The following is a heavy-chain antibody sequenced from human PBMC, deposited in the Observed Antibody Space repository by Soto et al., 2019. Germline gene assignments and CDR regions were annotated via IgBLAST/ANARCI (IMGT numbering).Heavy chain of an antibody. CDR1: GFTFSSYG. D-gene: IGHD3-10*01. Sequence: QVQLVESGGGVVQPGRSLRLSCAASGFTFSSYGMHWVRQAPGKGLEWVAVIWYDGSNKYYADSVKGRFTISRDNSKNTLYLKMNSLRAEDTAVYYCARDTLVLYYYGSGHGGKDGMDVWGQGTTVTVSS. V-gene: IGHV3-33*01. J-gene: IGHJ6*02. CDR2: IWYDGSNK. CDR3: ARDTLVLYYYGSGHGGKDGMDV.